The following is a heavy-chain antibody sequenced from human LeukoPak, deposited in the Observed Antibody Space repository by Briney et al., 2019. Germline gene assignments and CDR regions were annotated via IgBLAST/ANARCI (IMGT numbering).Heavy chain of an antibody. V-gene: IGHV4-39*01. J-gene: IGHJ4*02. CDR1: GGSISSSSYY. D-gene: IGHD6-13*01. Sequence: SETLSLTCTVSGGSISSSSYYWGWIRQPPGKGLEWIGSIYYSGSTYYNPSLKSRVTTSVDTSKNQLSLKLTSVTAADTAVYYCARHGGAAGGHWGQGTLVTVSS. CDR3: ARHGGAAGGH. CDR2: IYYSGST.